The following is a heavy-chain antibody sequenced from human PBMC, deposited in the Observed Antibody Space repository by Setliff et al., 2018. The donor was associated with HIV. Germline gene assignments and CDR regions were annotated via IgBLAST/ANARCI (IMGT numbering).Heavy chain of an antibody. Sequence: KPSETLSLTCTVSGGSISSGSYYWSWIRQPAGKGLEWIGHIYTSGSTNYNPSLKSRVTISVDTSKNQFSLKLSSVTAADTAVYYCASDPGIIAVPKEPGYYYGMDVWGQGTTVTVSS. CDR3: ASDPGIIAVPKEPGYYYGMDV. V-gene: IGHV4-61*09. CDR1: GGSISSGSYY. J-gene: IGHJ6*02. D-gene: IGHD6-13*01. CDR2: IYTSGST.